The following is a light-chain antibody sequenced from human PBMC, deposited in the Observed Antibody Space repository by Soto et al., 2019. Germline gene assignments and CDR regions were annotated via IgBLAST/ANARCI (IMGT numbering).Light chain of an antibody. Sequence: QSVLTQPPSASGSPGQSVTISCTGTSSDVGGYYYVSWYQQHPGKAPKLMIYEVSKRPSGVPDRFSGSKSGNTASLTVSGLQAEDEADYYCSSYAGTSTPYVFGTGTKLTVL. CDR3: SSYAGTSTPYV. V-gene: IGLV2-8*01. J-gene: IGLJ1*01. CDR2: EVS. CDR1: SSDVGGYYY.